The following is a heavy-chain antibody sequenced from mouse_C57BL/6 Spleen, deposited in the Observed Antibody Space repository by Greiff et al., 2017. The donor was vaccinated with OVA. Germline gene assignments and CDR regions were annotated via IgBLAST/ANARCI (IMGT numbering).Heavy chain of an antibody. J-gene: IGHJ4*01. CDR2: IYPSDSET. CDR1: GYTFTSYW. V-gene: IGHV1-61*01. Sequence: QVQLQQPGAELVRPGSSVKLSCKASGYTFTSYWMDWVKQRPGQGLEWIGNIYPSDSETHYNQKFKDKATLTVDKSSSTAYMQLSSLTSEDSAVYYCARVGLDYRAMDYWGQGTSVTVSS. D-gene: IGHD2-14*01. CDR3: ARVGLDYRAMDY.